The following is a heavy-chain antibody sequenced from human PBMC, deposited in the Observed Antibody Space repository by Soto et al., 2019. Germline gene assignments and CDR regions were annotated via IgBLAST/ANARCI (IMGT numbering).Heavy chain of an antibody. CDR2: LSGSGGST. J-gene: IGHJ3*02. CDR3: SKGDGDVDI. CDR1: GFTFSSYA. V-gene: IGHV3-23*01. D-gene: IGHD4-17*01. Sequence: EVQLLESGGGLVQPGGSLRLSCAASGFTFSSYAMSWVRQAPGKGLEWVSALSGSGGSTYYAYSVKGRFTISRDNSKNTLYLQMNSLRAEDTAVFYFSKGDGDVDIWGQGTMVTVSS.